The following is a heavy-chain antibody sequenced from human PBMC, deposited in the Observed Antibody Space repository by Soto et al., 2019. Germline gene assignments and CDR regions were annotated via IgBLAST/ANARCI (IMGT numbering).Heavy chain of an antibody. V-gene: IGHV3-30-3*01. CDR1: GFTFSSYA. CDR3: ARSRWAAGVLDP. J-gene: IGHJ5*02. D-gene: IGHD6-13*01. Sequence: PGGSLRLSCAASGFTFSSYAMHWVRQAPGKGLEWVAVISYDGSNKYYADSVKGRFTISRDNSKNTLYLQMNSLRAEDTAVYYCARSRWAAGVLDPWGQGTLVTVSS. CDR2: ISYDGSNK.